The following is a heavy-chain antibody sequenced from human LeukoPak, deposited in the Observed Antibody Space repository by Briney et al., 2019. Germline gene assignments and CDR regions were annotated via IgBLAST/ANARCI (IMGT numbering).Heavy chain of an antibody. CDR2: MNPNSGNT. Sequence: ASVKVSCKASGYTFTSYDINWVRQATGQGLEWMGWMNPNSGNTGYAQKFQGRVTITRNTSISTAYMELSSLRSEDTAVYYCARGLVVRGGFDYWGQGTLVTVSS. J-gene: IGHJ4*02. CDR1: GYTFTSYD. D-gene: IGHD3-10*01. CDR3: ARGLVVRGGFDY. V-gene: IGHV1-8*03.